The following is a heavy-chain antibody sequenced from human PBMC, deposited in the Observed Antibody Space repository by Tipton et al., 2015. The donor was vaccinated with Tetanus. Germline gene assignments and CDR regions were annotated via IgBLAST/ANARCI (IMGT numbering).Heavy chain of an antibody. D-gene: IGHD3-22*01. CDR3: ARVRKRMVVSAVPTHFYYGMDV. Sequence: QVQPVQSGPEVKKPGASVRFSCKASGYTFTDFHVHWVRQAAGQGLEWMGWINPSSGVTKYAQRFQGRVTLTRDTSISTVYMDLSRLTSDDTAIYYCARVRKRMVVSAVPTHFYYGMDVWGQGTTVSVSS. CDR1: GYTFTDFH. V-gene: IGHV1-2*02. J-gene: IGHJ6*02. CDR2: INPSSGVT.